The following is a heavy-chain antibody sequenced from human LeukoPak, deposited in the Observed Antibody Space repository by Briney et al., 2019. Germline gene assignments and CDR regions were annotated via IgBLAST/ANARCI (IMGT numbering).Heavy chain of an antibody. V-gene: IGHV4-4*07. J-gene: IGHJ4*02. CDR3: ARNGGSGSYNDGSFDY. CDR2: IYTSGST. CDR1: GGSISSYY. D-gene: IGHD1-26*01. Sequence: PSETLSLTCTVSGGSISSYYWSWIRQSAGKGLEWIGRIYTSGSTNYNPSLKSRVTISVDTSKNQFSLKLSSVTAADTAVYYCARNGGSGSYNDGSFDYWGQGTLVTVSS.